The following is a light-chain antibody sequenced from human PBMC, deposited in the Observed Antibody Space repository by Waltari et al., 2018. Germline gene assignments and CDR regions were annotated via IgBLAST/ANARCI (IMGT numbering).Light chain of an antibody. CDR1: SSDVGGYNY. CDR2: DVS. J-gene: IGLJ1*01. CDR3: SSYTSSSTLPYV. V-gene: IGLV2-14*01. Sequence: QSALTQPASVSGSPGQSSTIPCTGTSSDVGGYNYVSWYQQHPGKAPKLMIYDVSNRPSGVSNRFSGSKSGNTASLTISGLQAEDEADYYCSSYTSSSTLPYVFGTGTKVTVL.